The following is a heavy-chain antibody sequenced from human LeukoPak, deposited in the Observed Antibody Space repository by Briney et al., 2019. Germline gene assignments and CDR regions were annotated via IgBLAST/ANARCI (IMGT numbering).Heavy chain of an antibody. CDR3: AKDQVAVAGTFDY. J-gene: IGHJ4*02. CDR2: ISGSGGST. CDR1: GLTFDDYA. V-gene: IGHV3-23*01. Sequence: PGRSLRLSCAASGLTFDDYAMHWVRQAPGKGLEWVSAISGSGGSTYYADSVKGRFTISRDNSKNTLYLQMNSLRAEDTAVYYCAKDQVAVAGTFDYWGQGTLVTVSS. D-gene: IGHD6-19*01.